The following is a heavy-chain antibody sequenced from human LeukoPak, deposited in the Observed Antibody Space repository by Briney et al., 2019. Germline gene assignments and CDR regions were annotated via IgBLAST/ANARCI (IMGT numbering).Heavy chain of an antibody. CDR1: GGSMSSSSYY. J-gene: IGHJ4*02. CDR2: IYYSGST. Sequence: PSETLSLTCTVSGGSMSSSSYYWGWIRQPPGKGLEWIGSIYYSGSTYYNPSLKSRVTISVDTSKNQFSLKLSSVTAADTAVYYCARLPTVTFFDYWGQGTLVTVSS. V-gene: IGHV4-39*01. CDR3: ARLPTVTFFDY. D-gene: IGHD4-17*01.